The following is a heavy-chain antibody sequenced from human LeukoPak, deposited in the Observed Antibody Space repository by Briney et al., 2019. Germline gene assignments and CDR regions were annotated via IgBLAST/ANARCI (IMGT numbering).Heavy chain of an antibody. D-gene: IGHD1-26*01. V-gene: IGHV3-48*01. J-gene: IGHJ4*02. CDR1: GFTFSSYR. CDR3: ARSRGSSGSYAFDY. CDR2: ISSSSSTI. Sequence: GGSLRLSCAASGFTFSSYRMNWVGQAAGKGVEWVPNISSSSSTIYYAGSVKGRFTISRDNAKNSLFLQMNSLRAEDTAVYYCARSRGSSGSYAFDYWGQGTLVTVSS.